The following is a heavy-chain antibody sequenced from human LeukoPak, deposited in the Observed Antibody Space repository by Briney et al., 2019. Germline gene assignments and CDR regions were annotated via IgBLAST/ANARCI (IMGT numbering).Heavy chain of an antibody. CDR3: AKGYGMDV. CDR2: IRSDGDSS. V-gene: IGHV3-23*01. CDR1: GFTFRNYA. J-gene: IGHJ6*02. Sequence: GRCLRLSCAASGFTFRNYAMNWVRQAPGKGREWVAFIRSDGDSSYHADSVRGRFTNSRDNSKNTLSLQMNSLRADDTGVYYCAKGYGMDVWGQGTTVTVSS.